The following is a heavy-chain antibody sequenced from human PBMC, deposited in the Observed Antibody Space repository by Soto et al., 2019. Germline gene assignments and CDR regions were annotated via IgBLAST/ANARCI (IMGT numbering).Heavy chain of an antibody. CDR1: GFTFSSYA. CDR2: ISGSGGST. V-gene: IGHV3-23*01. Sequence: EVQLLESGGGLVQPGGSLRLSCAASGFTFSSYAMSWVRQAPGKGLEWVSAISGSGGSTYYADSVKGRFTISRDNSKNALYLQMNSLRAEDTAVYYCGGGGGLLWFGERPYWGQGTLVTVSS. J-gene: IGHJ4*02. CDR3: GGGGGLLWFGERPY. D-gene: IGHD3-10*01.